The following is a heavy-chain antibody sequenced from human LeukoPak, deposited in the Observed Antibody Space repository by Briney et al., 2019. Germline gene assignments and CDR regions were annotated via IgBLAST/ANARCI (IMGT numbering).Heavy chain of an antibody. V-gene: IGHV3-7*01. CDR1: GFTFSTYW. CDR2: IKQDGSEK. CDR3: SRVCGWGWFDP. Sequence: GGSLRLSCAASGFTFSTYWMGWVRQAPGKALEWVASIKQDGSEKYYVDSVKGRFTISRDNAKNSLYLQMNSLRAEDTAVYYCSRVCGWGWFDPWGQGTLATVSP. J-gene: IGHJ5*02. D-gene: IGHD6-19*01.